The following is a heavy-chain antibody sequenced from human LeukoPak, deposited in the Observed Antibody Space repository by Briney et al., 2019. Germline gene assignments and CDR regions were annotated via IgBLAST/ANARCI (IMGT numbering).Heavy chain of an antibody. CDR2: IYQTGSA. Sequence: SETLSLTCTVSGGSITTIGYYWGWIRQPPGKGLEWIGSIYQTGSAYSIPSPKSRVTISVDTSKNQSSLKLSSVTAADTAVYYCVRQYGYNYGHADYWGQGTLVTLSS. CDR1: GGSITTIGYY. CDR3: VRQYGYNYGHADY. J-gene: IGHJ4*02. D-gene: IGHD5-18*01. V-gene: IGHV4-39*01.